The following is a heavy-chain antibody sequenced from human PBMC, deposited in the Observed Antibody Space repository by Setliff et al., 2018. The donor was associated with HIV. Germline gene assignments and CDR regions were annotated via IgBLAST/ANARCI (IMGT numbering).Heavy chain of an antibody. CDR3: AREREYYDSSGYRGGNAFDI. V-gene: IGHV3-7*03. CDR1: GFTFRNFC. Sequence: GGSLRLSCTASGFTFRNFCMSWVRQAPGKGLERVANIKEDGSEKYYVDSVKGRFTISRDNAKKSLFLQMNSLRAEDTAVYYCAREREYYDSSGYRGGNAFDIWGQGTMVT. J-gene: IGHJ3*02. D-gene: IGHD3-22*01. CDR2: IKEDGSEK.